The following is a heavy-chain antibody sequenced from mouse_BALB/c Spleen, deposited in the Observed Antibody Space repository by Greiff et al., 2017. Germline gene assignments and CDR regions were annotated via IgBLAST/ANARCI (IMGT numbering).Heavy chain of an antibody. CDR2: ISYDGSN. Sequence: EVQLVESGPGLVKPSQSLSLTCSVTGYSITSGYYWNWIRQFPGNKLEWMGYISYDGSNNYNPSLKNRISITRDTSKNQFFLKLNSVTTEDTATYYCARGGWYVDVWGAGTTVTVSA. V-gene: IGHV3-6*02. CDR3: ARGGWYVDV. J-gene: IGHJ1*01. CDR1: GYSITSGYY.